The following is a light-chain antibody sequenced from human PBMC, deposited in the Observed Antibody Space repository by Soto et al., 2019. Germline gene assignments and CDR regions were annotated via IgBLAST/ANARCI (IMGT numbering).Light chain of an antibody. CDR3: QQSYSTPRT. CDR1: QSISSY. Sequence: DIQMTQSPSCLSASVGDRVTITCRASQSISSYLNWYQQKPGKAPKLPIYAASSLQSGVPSRFSGSGSGTDFTLTISSLQPEDFATYYCQQSYSTPRTFGQGTKVDIK. CDR2: AAS. J-gene: IGKJ1*01. V-gene: IGKV1-39*01.